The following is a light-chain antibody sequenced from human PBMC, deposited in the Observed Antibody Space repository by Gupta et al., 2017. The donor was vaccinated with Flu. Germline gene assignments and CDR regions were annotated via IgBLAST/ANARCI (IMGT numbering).Light chain of an antibody. CDR1: SDDVGGFNY. Sequence: SVTISCTGTSDDVGGFNYVSWYQQHPGRAPILIIYEVSKRPSGVPDRFSGSKSGITASLTVSGLQAEDEADYYCSSYAVSNNRVFGTGTKVTVL. J-gene: IGLJ1*01. V-gene: IGLV2-8*01. CDR2: EVS. CDR3: SSYAVSNNRV.